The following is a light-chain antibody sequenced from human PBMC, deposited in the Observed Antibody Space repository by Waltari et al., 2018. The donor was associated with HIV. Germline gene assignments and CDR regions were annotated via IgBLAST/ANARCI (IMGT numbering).Light chain of an antibody. CDR2: KAS. CDR1: HSISTY. J-gene: IGKJ2*01. V-gene: IGKV1-39*01. Sequence: IQMSQSPSSLSAFVGYSVTITCRASHSISTYLNWYQQRPGKAPNLLIYKASNLQSGIPSRFSGSGSGTDFTLTISSLQPEDFATYYCQQSFSTMFTFGQGTRLHIK. CDR3: QQSFSTMFT.